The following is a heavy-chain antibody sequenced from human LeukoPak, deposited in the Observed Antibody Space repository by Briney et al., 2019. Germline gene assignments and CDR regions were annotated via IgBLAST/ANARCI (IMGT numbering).Heavy chain of an antibody. D-gene: IGHD3-10*01. J-gene: IGHJ1*01. CDR2: IQFDGVNE. CDR3: VQDPYNYDSGSNYTGEYFQY. V-gene: IGHV3-30*02. CDR1: GFTFGTYG. Sequence: GGSLILSCAASGFTFGTYGMHWVRQASGKGLEWVAFIQFDGVNEYYADSVKGRFTVSRDNSKNTLYLQMNSLRTEDTAVYYCVQDPYNYDSGSNYTGEYFQYWGQGTLVSVAS.